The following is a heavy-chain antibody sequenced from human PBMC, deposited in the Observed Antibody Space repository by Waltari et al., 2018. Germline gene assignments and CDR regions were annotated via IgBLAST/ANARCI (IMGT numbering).Heavy chain of an antibody. J-gene: IGHJ4*02. V-gene: IGHV1-69*09. Sequence: QVQLVQSGAEVKKPGSSVTVSCKASGGTFSSYAISWVRQAPGQGLEWMGRIIPILGIANYAQKFQGRVTITADKSTSTAYMELSSLRSEDTAVYYCARDFGTGTTTNDDYWGQGTLVTVSS. CDR2: IIPILGIA. D-gene: IGHD1-1*01. CDR1: GGTFSSYA. CDR3: ARDFGTGTTTNDDY.